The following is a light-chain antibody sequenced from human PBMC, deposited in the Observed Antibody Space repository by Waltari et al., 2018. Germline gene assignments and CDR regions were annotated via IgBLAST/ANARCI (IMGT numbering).Light chain of an antibody. CDR2: EVT. V-gene: IGLV2-8*01. J-gene: IGLJ3*02. Sequence: QSPLTQPPSASGSPGQSVAISCTGTSSDIGTYNYVSWYQQHPGKGPKLLIYEVTQHPPGVPERFSASKSGDTASLTVSGLQAEDEAEYCCSSYAGLKHWLFVGGTKLTVL. CDR1: SSDIGTYNY. CDR3: SSYAGLKHWL.